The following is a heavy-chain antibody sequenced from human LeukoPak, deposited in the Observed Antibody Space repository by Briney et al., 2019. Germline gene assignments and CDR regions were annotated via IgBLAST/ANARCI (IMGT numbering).Heavy chain of an antibody. J-gene: IGHJ4*02. CDR3: ARDIYSSSSPIDY. D-gene: IGHD6-13*01. V-gene: IGHV3-23*01. Sequence: PGGSLRLSCAASGFTFSSYAMSWVRQAPGKGLEWVSGISGSGGSTYYADSVKGRFTISRDNAKNSLYLQMNSLRAEDTAVYYCARDIYSSSSPIDYWGQGTLVTVSS. CDR1: GFTFSSYA. CDR2: ISGSGGST.